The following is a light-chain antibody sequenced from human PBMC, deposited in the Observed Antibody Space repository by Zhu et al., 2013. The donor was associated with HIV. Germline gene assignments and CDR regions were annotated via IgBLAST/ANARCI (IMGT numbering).Light chain of an antibody. J-gene: IGKJ4*01. CDR3: QQSNSFPPVT. V-gene: IGKV1-12*01. CDR2: AAS. CDR1: QSISGK. Sequence: MAQSPATLSVSPGERATLSCRASQSISGKLAWYQQKPGKAPKLLIYAASSLQSGVPSRFSGSGSGTDFTLTISSLQPEDFATYFCQQSNSFPPVTFGGGTKVEIK.